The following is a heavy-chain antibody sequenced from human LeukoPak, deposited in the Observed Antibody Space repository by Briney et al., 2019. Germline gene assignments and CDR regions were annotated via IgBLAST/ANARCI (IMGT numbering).Heavy chain of an antibody. J-gene: IGHJ4*02. Sequence: GRSLRLSCAASGFTFSSYAMHWVRQAPGKGLEWVAVISYDGSNKYYADSVKGRFTISRDNSKNTLSLQMNSLRAEDTAVYYCARDWFRGMTVAGPLDYWGQGTQVTVSS. V-gene: IGHV3-30*04. CDR2: ISYDGSNK. CDR1: GFTFSSYA. D-gene: IGHD6-19*01. CDR3: ARDWFRGMTVAGPLDY.